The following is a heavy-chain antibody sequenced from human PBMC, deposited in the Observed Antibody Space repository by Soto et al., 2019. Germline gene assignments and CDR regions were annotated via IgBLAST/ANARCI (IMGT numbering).Heavy chain of an antibody. CDR1: GYTFTSYG. Sequence: ASVKVSCKASGYTFTSYGISWVRQAPGQGLEWMGWISAYNGNTNYAQKLQGRVTMTTDTSTSTAYMKLRSLRSDDTAVYYCARMGPYSSVWGYNWFDPWGQGTLVTVSS. CDR2: ISAYNGNT. CDR3: ARMGPYSSVWGYNWFDP. D-gene: IGHD3-16*01. V-gene: IGHV1-18*01. J-gene: IGHJ5*02.